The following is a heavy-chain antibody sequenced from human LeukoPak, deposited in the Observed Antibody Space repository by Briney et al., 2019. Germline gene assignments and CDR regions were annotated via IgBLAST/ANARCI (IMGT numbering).Heavy chain of an antibody. CDR1: GFTFTKYW. Sequence: PGGSLRLSCAASGFTFTKYWMTWVRQAPGKGLEWVGNIKQDGSDKNYMDSVKGRFTISRDNTKNSVYLQMSSLRAEDTAVYYCAREAVAGGSGSNYYYYGVDVWGQGTTVTVSS. CDR2: IKQDGSDK. V-gene: IGHV3-7*03. D-gene: IGHD3-10*01. J-gene: IGHJ6*02. CDR3: AREAVAGGSGSNYYYYGVDV.